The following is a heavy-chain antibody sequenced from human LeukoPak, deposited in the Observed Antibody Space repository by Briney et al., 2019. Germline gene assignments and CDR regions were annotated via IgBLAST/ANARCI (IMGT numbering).Heavy chain of an antibody. D-gene: IGHD2-2*01. CDR3: ARHRCSSTSCYADSGTFDY. CDR2: IYYSGGT. CDR1: GFTFSSYS. V-gene: IGHV4-59*08. J-gene: IGHJ4*02. Sequence: GSLRLSCAASGFTFSSYSMNWIRQPPGKGLEWIGYIYYSGGTNYNPSLKSRVTISVDTSKNQFSLKLSSVTAADTAVYYCARHRCSSTSCYADSGTFDYWGQGTLVTVSS.